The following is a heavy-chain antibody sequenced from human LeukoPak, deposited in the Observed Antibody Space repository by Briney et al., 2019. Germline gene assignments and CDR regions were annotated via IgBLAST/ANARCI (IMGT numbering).Heavy chain of an antibody. CDR3: ARRRWFGDRQYYFDY. J-gene: IGHJ4*02. Sequence: GGSLRLSCAASGFTFSSYWMNWVRQAPGKGLEWVANIKQDGSEKYYVDSVEGRFTISRDNAKNSVFPQMNSLRVEDTAVYYCARRRWFGDRQYYFDYWGQGNLVTVSS. D-gene: IGHD3-10*01. CDR1: GFTFSSYW. CDR2: IKQDGSEK. V-gene: IGHV3-7*01.